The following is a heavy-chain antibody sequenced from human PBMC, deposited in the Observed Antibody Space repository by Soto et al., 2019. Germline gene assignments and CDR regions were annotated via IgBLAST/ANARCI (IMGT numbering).Heavy chain of an antibody. V-gene: IGHV3-23*01. J-gene: IGHJ4*02. Sequence: GGSLRLSCSASGFTFGSYAMSWVRLAPGKGLEWVSVAGPSGSSTFYADSVRGRFTISRDNVENTLYLQMNSLRVADTALYFCARTYYYDSTGYYRTFDYWGQGTLVTVSS. CDR2: AGPSGSST. CDR1: GFTFGSYA. D-gene: IGHD3-22*01. CDR3: ARTYYYDSTGYYRTFDY.